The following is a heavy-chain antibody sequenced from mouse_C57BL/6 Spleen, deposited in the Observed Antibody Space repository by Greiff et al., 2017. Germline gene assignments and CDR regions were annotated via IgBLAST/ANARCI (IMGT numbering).Heavy chain of an antibody. CDR1: GYTFTSYW. CDR3: ARGVYYGSSYVDYAMDY. D-gene: IGHD1-1*01. V-gene: IGHV1-50*01. Sequence: VQLQQPGAELVKPGASVKLSCKASGYTFTSYWMQWVKQRPGQGLEWIGEIDPSDSYTNYNQKFKGKATLTVDTSSSTAYMQRSSLTSEDSAVYYCARGVYYGSSYVDYAMDYWGQGTSVTVSS. J-gene: IGHJ4*01. CDR2: IDPSDSYT.